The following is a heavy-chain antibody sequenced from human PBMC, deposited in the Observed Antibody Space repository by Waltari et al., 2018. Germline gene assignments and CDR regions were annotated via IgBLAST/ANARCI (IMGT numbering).Heavy chain of an antibody. CDR3: ARDPYGFGWFDP. V-gene: IGHV3-21*01. J-gene: IGHJ5*02. CDR2: ISSSSSYI. D-gene: IGHD3-16*01. CDR1: GYTFTSYD. Sequence: VQLVQSGAEVKKPGASVKVSCKASGYTFTSYDINWVRQAPGKGLEWVSSISSSSSYIYYADSVKGRFTISRDNAKNSLYLQMNSLRAEDTAVYYCARDPYGFGWFDPWGQGTLVTVSS.